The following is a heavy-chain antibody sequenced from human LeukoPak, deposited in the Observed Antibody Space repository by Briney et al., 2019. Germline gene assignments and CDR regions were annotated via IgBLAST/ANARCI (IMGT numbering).Heavy chain of an antibody. Sequence: SETLSLTCTVSGGSISSYYWRWIRQPPGKGLEWIGYIYYSGSTNYNPSLKSRVTIPVDTSKNQFSLKLSSVTAADTAVYYCARDTTAGSGDNWFDPWGQGTLVTVSS. CDR1: GGSISSYY. CDR3: ARDTTAGSGDNWFDP. V-gene: IGHV4-59*01. CDR2: IYYSGST. J-gene: IGHJ5*02. D-gene: IGHD3-10*01.